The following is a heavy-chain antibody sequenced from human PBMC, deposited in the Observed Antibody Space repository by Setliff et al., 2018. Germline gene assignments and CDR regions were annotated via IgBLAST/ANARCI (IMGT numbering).Heavy chain of an antibody. D-gene: IGHD4-17*01. CDR3: ARPHDYGDYSLYV. J-gene: IGHJ6*04. CDR1: GDSISSRRNY. Sequence: PSETLSLTCTVSGDSISSRRNYWGWFRQPAGKELEWIGQIYTSWSTNYNPSLKSRVTISLDTSKNQFSLSLTSVTAEDTAVYYCARPHDYGDYSLYVWGKGTTVTVSS. V-gene: IGHV4-61*09. CDR2: IYTSWST.